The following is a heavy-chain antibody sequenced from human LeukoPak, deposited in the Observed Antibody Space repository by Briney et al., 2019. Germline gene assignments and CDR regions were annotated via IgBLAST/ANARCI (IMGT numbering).Heavy chain of an antibody. CDR3: AKAVITVTTRRGFDS. V-gene: IGHV3-23*01. D-gene: IGHD4-17*01. CDR2: ISDSGGST. Sequence: GGSLRLSCAASGFTVSSNYMSWVRQAPGKGLECVSAISDSGGSTNYADSVKGRFTISRDNSKNTLYLQMNSLGAEDTAVYYCAKAVITVTTRRGFDSWGQGTLVTVSS. CDR1: GFTVSSNY. J-gene: IGHJ4*02.